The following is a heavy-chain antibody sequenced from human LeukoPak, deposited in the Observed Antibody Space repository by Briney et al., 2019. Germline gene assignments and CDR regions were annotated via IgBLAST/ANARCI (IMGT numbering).Heavy chain of an antibody. J-gene: IGHJ4*02. Sequence: AGGSLRLSCAASGFTFSSFHMSWVRQAPGKGLEWVSAISGSGETTYYADSVKGRFTVSRDNSKNTLYVQMDSLRAEDTAVYYCAKRGYTYGGHFDYWGQGALVTVSS. V-gene: IGHV3-23*01. D-gene: IGHD5-18*01. CDR3: AKRGYTYGGHFDY. CDR2: ISGSGETT. CDR1: GFTFSSFH.